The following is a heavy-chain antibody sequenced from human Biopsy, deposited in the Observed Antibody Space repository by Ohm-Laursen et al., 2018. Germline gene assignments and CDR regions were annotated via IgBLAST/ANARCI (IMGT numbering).Heavy chain of an antibody. D-gene: IGHD3-10*01. CDR2: IFYRGST. V-gene: IGHV4-39*01. CDR1: GGSISNNNYY. J-gene: IGHJ4*02. CDR3: ARHSFGSGRDF. Sequence: GTLSLTCTVSGGSISNNNYYWGWIRQPPGKGLEWIGSIFYRGSTHYKPSLKSRVNISVDTPKNQFSLKLNSVTAADTAVYYCARHSFGSGRDFWGQGTLVTVSS.